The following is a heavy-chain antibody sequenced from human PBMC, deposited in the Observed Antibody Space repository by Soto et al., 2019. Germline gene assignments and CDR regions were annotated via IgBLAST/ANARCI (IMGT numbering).Heavy chain of an antibody. D-gene: IGHD6-13*01. CDR1: GGSISSGDYY. J-gene: IGHJ5*02. Sequence: QVQLQESGPGLVKPSQTLSLTCTVSGGSISSGDYYWSWIRQPPGKGLEWIGYIYYSGSTYYNPSLKGRVTISVDTSKNQFSLKLSSVTAADTAVYYCARDKVAAAGNFWFDPWGQGTLVTVSS. CDR3: ARDKVAAAGNFWFDP. CDR2: IYYSGST. V-gene: IGHV4-30-4*01.